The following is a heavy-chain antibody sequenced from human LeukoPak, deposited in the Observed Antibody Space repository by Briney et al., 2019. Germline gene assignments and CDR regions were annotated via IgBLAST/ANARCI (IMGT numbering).Heavy chain of an antibody. J-gene: IGHJ6*03. CDR1: GFTFSRYW. D-gene: IGHD1-26*01. CDR2: INRDGSSR. V-gene: IGHV3-74*01. CDR3: ARDVGGSYHTVAYYYYYYMDV. Sequence: PGGSLRLSCAASGFTFSRYWMYWVRQTPGKGLLWVSRINRDGSSRTYADSVKGRFTISRDNAKNSLYLQMNSLRAEDTAVYYCARDVGGSYHTVAYYYYYYMDVWGKGTTVTISS.